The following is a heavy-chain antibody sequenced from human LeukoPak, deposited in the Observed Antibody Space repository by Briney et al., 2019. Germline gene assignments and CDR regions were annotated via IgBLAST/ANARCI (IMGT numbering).Heavy chain of an antibody. D-gene: IGHD3-10*01. V-gene: IGHV1-2*02. CDR1: GYTFTSYA. Sequence: ASVKVSCKASGYTFTSYAMNWVRQAPGQGLEWMGWINPNSGGTNYAQKFQGRVTMTRDTSIGTAYMELSRLRSDDTAVYYCARAGSHDAFDIWGQGTMVTVSS. J-gene: IGHJ3*02. CDR3: ARAGSHDAFDI. CDR2: INPNSGGT.